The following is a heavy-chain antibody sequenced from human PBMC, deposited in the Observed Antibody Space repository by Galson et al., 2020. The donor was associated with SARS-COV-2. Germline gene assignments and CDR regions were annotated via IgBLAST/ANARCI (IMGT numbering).Heavy chain of an antibody. J-gene: IGHJ4*02. Sequence: ASVKVSCKVSGYTLTELSMHWVRQAPGKGLEWMGGFDPEDGETIYAQKFQGRVTMTEDTSTDTAYMELSSLRSEDPAVYYCATVFASRGPHMGYYWGQGTLVTVSS. CDR2: FDPEDGET. CDR1: GYTLTELS. D-gene: IGHD2-21*01. CDR3: ATVFASRGPHMGYY. V-gene: IGHV1-24*01.